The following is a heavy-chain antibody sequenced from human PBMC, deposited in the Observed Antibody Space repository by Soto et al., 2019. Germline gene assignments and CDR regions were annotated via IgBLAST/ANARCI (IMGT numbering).Heavy chain of an antibody. CDR3: ASNKNWHYYSVMDV. V-gene: IGHV5-10-1*01. Sequence: GESLKISCKGSGYSFTSYWISWVRQMPGKGLEWMGKIDPSDSYTNYSPSFQGHVTISADKSITTAYLQWSSLKASDTATYYCASNKNWHYYSVMDVWGQGTTVTVSS. D-gene: IGHD1-1*01. CDR1: GYSFTSYW. J-gene: IGHJ6*02. CDR2: IDPSDSYT.